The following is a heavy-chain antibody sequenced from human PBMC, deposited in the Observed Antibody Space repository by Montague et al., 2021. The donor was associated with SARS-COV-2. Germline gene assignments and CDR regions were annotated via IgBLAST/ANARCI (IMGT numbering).Heavy chain of an antibody. CDR1: GTSFSGYY. J-gene: IGHJ6*03. D-gene: IGHD3-10*01. CDR2: INHGGST. V-gene: IGHV4-34*01. CDR3: ARLRDGVVPSPILGVGPYYSYCYMDV. Sequence: SETLSLTCAVHGTSFSGYYWNWIRKPPGKGLEWIGEINHGGSTKYSPSLKSRLTISADTSKNQFSLKLTSVAAADTAVYYCARLRDGVVPSPILGVGPYYSYCYMDVWGRGTTVTVSS.